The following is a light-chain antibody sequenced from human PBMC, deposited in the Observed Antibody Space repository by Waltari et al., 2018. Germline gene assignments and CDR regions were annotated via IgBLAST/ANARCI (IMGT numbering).Light chain of an antibody. CDR1: QSVITY. J-gene: IGKJ3*01. CDR3: QQTWT. V-gene: IGKV1-39*01. CDR2: AGS. Sequence: IQMTQSPSSLVASVGDRVAITSRTGQSVITYLNWYQQKPGEAPKLLIYAGSVLQSGVPSRFSGSGSGTDFTLTISSVQPEDFATSYCQQTWTFGPGTRVAIK.